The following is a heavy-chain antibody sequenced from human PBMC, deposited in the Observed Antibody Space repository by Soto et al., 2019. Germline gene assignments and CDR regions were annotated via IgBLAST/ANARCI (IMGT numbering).Heavy chain of an antibody. Sequence: GESLKISCQGSGYSFNNYKINWVRQMHGKGLEWMGRIDPSDSNTDYSQSFPGHVTLSADESITTAYLQLRSLKASDTAIYYCARGGITKGRSGMDVWGQGTTVTVSS. V-gene: IGHV5-10-1*01. CDR2: IDPSDSNT. CDR3: ARGGITKGRSGMDV. D-gene: IGHD1-20*01. CDR1: GYSFNNYK. J-gene: IGHJ6*02.